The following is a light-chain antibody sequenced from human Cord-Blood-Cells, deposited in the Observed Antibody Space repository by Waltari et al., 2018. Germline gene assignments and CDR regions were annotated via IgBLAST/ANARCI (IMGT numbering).Light chain of an antibody. CDR2: EVS. CDR1: SSHVGSYHR. CDR3: SSYTSSSTPWV. J-gene: IGLJ3*02. Sequence: QSALTQPPPVSGSPGPSVTISCPGTSSHVGSYHRVSWYQQPPGTAPKLMIYEVSNRPTGVPDRLSGCKSGNTASLTISGLQAEDEADYYCSSYTSSSTPWVFGGGTKLTVL. V-gene: IGLV2-18*02.